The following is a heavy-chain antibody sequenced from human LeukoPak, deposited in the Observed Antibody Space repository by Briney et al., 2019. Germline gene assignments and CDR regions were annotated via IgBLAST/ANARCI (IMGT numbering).Heavy chain of an antibody. Sequence: GASVKVSCKVSGYTLTELSMHWVRQATGQGLEWMGWMNPNSGNTGYAQKFQGRVTITRNTSISTAYMELSSLRSEDTAVYYCARVLYSGYDFYYYYYMDVWGKGTTVTVSS. J-gene: IGHJ6*03. D-gene: IGHD5-12*01. CDR1: GYTLTELS. V-gene: IGHV1-8*03. CDR3: ARVLYSGYDFYYYYYMDV. CDR2: MNPNSGNT.